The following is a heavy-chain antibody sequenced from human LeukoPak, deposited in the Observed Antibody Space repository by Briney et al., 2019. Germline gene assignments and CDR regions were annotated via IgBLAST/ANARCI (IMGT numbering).Heavy chain of an antibody. CDR1: GYSISSGYY. J-gene: IGHJ4*02. Sequence: PSETLSLTCTVSGYSISSGYYWGWIRQPPGKGLEWIGSIYHSGSTYYNPSLKSRVTISVDTSKNQFSLKLSSVTAADTAVYYCASQYYDILTGYYPFDYWGQGTLVTVSS. CDR3: ASQYYDILTGYYPFDY. CDR2: IYHSGST. D-gene: IGHD3-9*01. V-gene: IGHV4-38-2*02.